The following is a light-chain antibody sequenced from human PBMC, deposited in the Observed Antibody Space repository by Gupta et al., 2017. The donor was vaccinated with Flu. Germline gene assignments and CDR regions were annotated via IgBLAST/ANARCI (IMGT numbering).Light chain of an antibody. V-gene: IGLV2-8*01. J-gene: IGLJ3*02. CDR3: SSYAGSNSWV. CDR2: EIK. Sequence: SVTISCTGTSSDVGGYNYVSWYQQHPGRAPKLMISEIKNRSSGVPDRFSGSKSGNTASLTVSRLQAEDEADYYCSSYAGSNSWVFGGGTKLTV. CDR1: SSDVGGYNY.